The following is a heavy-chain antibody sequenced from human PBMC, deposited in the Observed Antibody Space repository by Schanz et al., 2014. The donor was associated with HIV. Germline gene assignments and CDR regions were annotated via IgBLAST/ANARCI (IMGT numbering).Heavy chain of an antibody. D-gene: IGHD2-15*01. Sequence: QVQLVQSGTEVAQPGASVKVSCKASGYTFSRSAISWVRQAPGQGLEWMGWISGKNGETNYAQNFQGRVTMTTDTSASTTYMELTSLRSDDTAMYYCARDLNRWRDGSEKWFDTWGQGTTVTVSS. CDR3: ARDLNRWRDGSEKWFDT. V-gene: IGHV1-18*01. CDR1: GYTFSRSA. CDR2: ISGKNGET. J-gene: IGHJ5*01.